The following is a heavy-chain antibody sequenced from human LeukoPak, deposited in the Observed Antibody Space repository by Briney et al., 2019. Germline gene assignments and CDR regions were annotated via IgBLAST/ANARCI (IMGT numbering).Heavy chain of an antibody. D-gene: IGHD4-17*01. Sequence: GGSLRLSCAASGFTFSSYAMHWVRQAPGKGLEWVAVISYDGSNKYYADSVKGRFTISRDNSKNTLYLQMNSLRAEDTAMYYCARDRHGDYPDAFDIWGQGTMVTVSS. V-gene: IGHV3-30-3*01. CDR3: ARDRHGDYPDAFDI. J-gene: IGHJ3*02. CDR1: GFTFSSYA. CDR2: ISYDGSNK.